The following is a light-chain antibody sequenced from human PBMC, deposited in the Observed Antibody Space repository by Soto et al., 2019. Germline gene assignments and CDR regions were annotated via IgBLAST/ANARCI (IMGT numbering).Light chain of an antibody. CDR2: GNN. Sequence: QSVLTQPPSVSGAPGQTITISCTGSSSNIGAGYDVHWYQQLPGRAPKLLIYGNNNRPSGVPDRFSGSKSGTSVSLAITGLQSEDEAAYYCQSYDSDVSAWVFGGGTKLTVL. V-gene: IGLV1-40*01. J-gene: IGLJ3*02. CDR1: SSNIGAGYD. CDR3: QSYDSDVSAWV.